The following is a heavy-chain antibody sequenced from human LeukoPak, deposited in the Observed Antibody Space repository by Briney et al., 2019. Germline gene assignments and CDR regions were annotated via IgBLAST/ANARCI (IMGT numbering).Heavy chain of an antibody. CDR1: GGTFSSYA. Sequence: SVKVSCKASGGTFSSYAISWVRQAPGQGLEWMGGIIPIFGTANYAQKFQGRVTITADESTSTAYMELSSLRSEDTAVYYCASSASARHYDFWSGSQLRFDYWGQGTLVTVSS. V-gene: IGHV1-69*13. D-gene: IGHD3-3*01. J-gene: IGHJ4*02. CDR2: IIPIFGTA. CDR3: ASSASARHYDFWSGSQLRFDY.